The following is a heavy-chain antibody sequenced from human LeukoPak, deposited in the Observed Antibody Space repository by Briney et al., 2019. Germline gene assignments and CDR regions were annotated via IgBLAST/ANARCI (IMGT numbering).Heavy chain of an antibody. CDR1: GFTFDDYA. CDR2: ISWNSGSI. CDR3: AKAHSSSWTFFDY. V-gene: IGHV3-9*01. J-gene: IGHJ4*02. Sequence: PGGPLRLSCAASGFTFDDYAMHWVRQAPGKGLEWVSGISWNSGSIGYADSVKGRFTISRDNSKNTLYLQMNSLRAEDTAVYYCAKAHSSSWTFFDYWGQGTLVTVSS. D-gene: IGHD6-13*01.